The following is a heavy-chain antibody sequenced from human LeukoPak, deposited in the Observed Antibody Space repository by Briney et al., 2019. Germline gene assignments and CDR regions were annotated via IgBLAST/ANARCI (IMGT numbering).Heavy chain of an antibody. J-gene: IGHJ4*02. CDR1: SNSISSDDW. D-gene: IGHD3-22*01. CDR2: VYHRGST. CDR3: ARRQYYDSTGYFAY. Sequence: SGTLSLTCAVSSNSISSDDWWTWVRQPPGRGLEWIGEVYHRGSTNYNPSLKSRVTISIDKSRNQFSLMLSSVTAADTAVYYCARRQYYDSTGYFAYWGQGTLVTVSS. V-gene: IGHV4-4*02.